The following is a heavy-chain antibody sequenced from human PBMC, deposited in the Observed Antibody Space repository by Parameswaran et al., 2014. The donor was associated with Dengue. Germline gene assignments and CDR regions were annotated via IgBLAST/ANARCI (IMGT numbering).Heavy chain of an antibody. CDR3: ARLPIFGVVISDPNY. CDR2: IYYSGST. V-gene: IGHV4-39*01. J-gene: IGHJ4*02. Sequence: WIRQPPGKGLEWIGSIYYSGSTYYNPSLKSRVTISVDTSKNQFSLKLSSVTAADTAVYYCARLPIFGVVISDPNYWGQGTLVTVSS. D-gene: IGHD3-3*01.